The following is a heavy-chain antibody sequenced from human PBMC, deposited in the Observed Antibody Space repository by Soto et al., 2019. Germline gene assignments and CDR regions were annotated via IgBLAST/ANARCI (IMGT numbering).Heavy chain of an antibody. CDR1: GDTFTGYY. D-gene: IGHD5-12*01. CDR3: ARESGGATAAVDYYYFYMDV. V-gene: IGHV1-2*02. CDR2: VNPHSGVT. Sequence: QVQLVQAGAEVKKPGASVTVSCRASGDTFTGYYMHWVRQAPGQGLEWMGWVNPHSGVTKYAQKSRGRVTMTRDTSIRTVYLELSRPTSHDTAVYYCARESGGATAAVDYYYFYMDVWGTGTTVTVSS. J-gene: IGHJ6*03.